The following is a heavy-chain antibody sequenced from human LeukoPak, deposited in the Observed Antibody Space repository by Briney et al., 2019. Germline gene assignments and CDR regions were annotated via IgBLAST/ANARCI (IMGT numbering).Heavy chain of an antibody. J-gene: IGHJ6*02. Sequence: GGSLRLSCAASGFTFSSYAMHWVRQAPGKGLEWVAVISYDGSNEYYADSVKGRFTISRDNSKNTLYLQMNSLRAEDTAVYYCAREEKEATVTTQRVYYYYGMDVWGQGTTVTVSS. CDR1: GFTFSSYA. CDR2: ISYDGSNE. CDR3: AREEKEATVTTQRVYYYYGMDV. V-gene: IGHV3-30-3*01. D-gene: IGHD4-17*01.